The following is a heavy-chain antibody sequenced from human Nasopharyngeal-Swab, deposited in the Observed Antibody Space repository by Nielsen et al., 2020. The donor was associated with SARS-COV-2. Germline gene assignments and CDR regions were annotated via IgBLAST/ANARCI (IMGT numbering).Heavy chain of an antibody. Sequence: WIRQPPGKGLEWIGSIYYSGSPYYNPSLKSRVSISVDTSKNQFFLKLSYVTAADTAVYYCARQIPETRYYYYYMDVWGKGTTVTVSS. D-gene: IGHD1-14*01. J-gene: IGHJ6*03. CDR3: ARQIPETRYYYYYMDV. V-gene: IGHV4-39*01. CDR2: IYYSGSP.